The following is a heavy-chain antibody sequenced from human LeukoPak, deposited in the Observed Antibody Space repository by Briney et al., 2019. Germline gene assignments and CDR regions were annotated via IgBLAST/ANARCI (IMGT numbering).Heavy chain of an antibody. CDR3: ASITIFSDY. CDR2: IYYSGST. CDR1: GGSISSGGYS. J-gene: IGHJ4*02. V-gene: IGHV4-30-4*07. Sequence: SETLSLTCAVSGGSISSGGYSWSWIRQPPGKGLEWIGYIYYSGSTYYNPSLKSRVTISVDTSKNQFSLKLSSVTAADTAVYYCASITIFSDYWGQGTLVTVSS. D-gene: IGHD3-9*01.